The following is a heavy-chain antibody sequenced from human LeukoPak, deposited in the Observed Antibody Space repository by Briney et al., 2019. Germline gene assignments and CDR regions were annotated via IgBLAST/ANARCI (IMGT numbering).Heavy chain of an antibody. V-gene: IGHV3-7*01. CDR2: VKEDGSQK. Sequence: PGGSLRLSCAASGFTFSHYWMTWVRQAPGKGLEWVANVKEDGSQKTYVDSVKGRFTISRDNAKNSLFLQMNNVRADDTPVYYCARYTYKHDCWGQGTLVTVSS. CDR3: ARYTYKHDC. J-gene: IGHJ4*02. CDR1: GFTFSHYW. D-gene: IGHD5-24*01.